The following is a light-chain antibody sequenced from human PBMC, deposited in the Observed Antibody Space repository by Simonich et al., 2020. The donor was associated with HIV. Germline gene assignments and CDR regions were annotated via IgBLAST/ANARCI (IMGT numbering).Light chain of an antibody. V-gene: IGKV4-1*01. Sequence: DIVMTQSPDSLAVSLGERSTINCKSSQTVLYSSNNKNYLAWYQQKPGQPPNLLLYGATNRESGVPDRVSGSGSGTDFTLTISSLQAEDVAIDYCQQYYSTPLTFGQGTRLEIK. CDR2: GAT. CDR1: QTVLYSSNNKNY. CDR3: QQYYSTPLT. J-gene: IGKJ5*01.